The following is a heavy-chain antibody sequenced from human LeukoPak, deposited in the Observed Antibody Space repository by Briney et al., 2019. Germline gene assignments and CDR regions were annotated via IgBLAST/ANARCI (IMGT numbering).Heavy chain of an antibody. J-gene: IGHJ4*02. CDR2: INPIFGTA. CDR3: ARAKDYYDSRQPLDY. D-gene: IGHD3-22*01. CDR1: GYTFTSYD. V-gene: IGHV1-69*05. Sequence: SVKVSCKASGYTFTSYDINWVRQAPGQGLEWMGGINPIFGTATYAQKFQGRVTITTDESTSTAYMELSSLRSEDTAVYYCARAKDYYDSRQPLDYWGQGTLVTVSS.